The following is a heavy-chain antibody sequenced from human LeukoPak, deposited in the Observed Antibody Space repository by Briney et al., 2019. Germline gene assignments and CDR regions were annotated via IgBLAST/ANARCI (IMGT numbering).Heavy chain of an antibody. J-gene: IGHJ6*03. V-gene: IGHV4-39*02. CDR2: IYYSGST. Sequence: PSETLSLTCTVSGGSISSSSYYWGWIRQPPGKGLEWIGSIYYSGSTYYNPSLKSRVTISVDTSKNQFSLKLSSVTAADTAVYYCARERPYSNYVRTEVYMDVWGKGTTVTVSS. D-gene: IGHD4-11*01. CDR3: ARERPYSNYVRTEVYMDV. CDR1: GGSISSSSYY.